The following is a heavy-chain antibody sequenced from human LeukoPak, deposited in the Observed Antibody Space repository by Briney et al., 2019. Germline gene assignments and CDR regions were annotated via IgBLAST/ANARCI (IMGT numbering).Heavy chain of an antibody. V-gene: IGHV3-30*03. CDR2: ISYDGSNK. Sequence: GGSLRLSCAASGFTFSSYGMSWVRQAPGKGLEWVAVISYDGSNKYYADSVKGRFTISRDNSKNTLYLQMNSLRAEDTAVYYCASGRTDIVVVPATLRNYFFDYWGQGTLVTVSS. CDR3: ASGRTDIVVVPATLRNYFFDY. J-gene: IGHJ4*02. CDR1: GFTFSSYG. D-gene: IGHD2-2*01.